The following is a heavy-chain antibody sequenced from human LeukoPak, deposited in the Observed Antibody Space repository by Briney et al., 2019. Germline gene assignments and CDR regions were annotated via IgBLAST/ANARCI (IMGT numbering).Heavy chain of an antibody. D-gene: IGHD3-22*01. Sequence: GGSLRLSRAASGXTFSTYAMSWVRQAPGKGLEWVSGINDSGGRTYYADSVKGRFTISRDNSKNTLYLQMNSLRAEDTAVYYCAKDGGSYSFQHWGQGTLVAVSS. CDR3: AKDGGSYSFQH. CDR2: INDSGGRT. J-gene: IGHJ1*01. V-gene: IGHV3-23*01. CDR1: GXTFSTYA.